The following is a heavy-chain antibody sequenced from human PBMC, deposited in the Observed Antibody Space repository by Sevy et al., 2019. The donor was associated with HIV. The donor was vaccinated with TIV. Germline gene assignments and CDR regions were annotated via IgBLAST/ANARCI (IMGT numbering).Heavy chain of an antibody. CDR3: ARDSTTRPRVLDY. V-gene: IGHV4-59*01. D-gene: IGHD1-1*01. CDR1: GGSISSYF. CDR2: IYFTGNT. J-gene: IGHJ4*02. Sequence: SETLSLTCSVSGGSISSYFWTWVRQSPGKGLEWIGNIYFTGNTDYSPSLKSRVTLSLDTSKSQFSLTLKSVTAADTAIYFCARDSTTRPRVLDYWGQGTLATVSS.